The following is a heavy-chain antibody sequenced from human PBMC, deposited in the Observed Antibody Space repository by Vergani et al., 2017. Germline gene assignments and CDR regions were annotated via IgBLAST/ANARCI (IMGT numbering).Heavy chain of an antibody. CDR2: VFHSGST. Sequence: QVQLQESGPGLVKPPGTLSLTCAVSGDSISSNNCWTWVRQPPGKGLEWIGYVFHSGSTNYSPSLKSRVTISLDTSKSQFSLRLTSVTAADTAVYYCARGDYGGPKSDAFDVWGKGTTVVVSS. CDR3: ARGDYGGPKSDAFDV. J-gene: IGHJ3*01. CDR1: GDSISSNNC. D-gene: IGHD4-23*01. V-gene: IGHV4-4*03.